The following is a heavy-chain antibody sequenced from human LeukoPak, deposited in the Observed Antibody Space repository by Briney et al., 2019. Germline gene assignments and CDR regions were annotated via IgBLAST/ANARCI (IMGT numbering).Heavy chain of an antibody. J-gene: IGHJ4*02. CDR3: ARHYGPLFDY. CDR2: INHSGST. D-gene: IGHD3-16*01. Sequence: SETLSLTCAVYGGSFSGYYWSWIRQPPGKGLEWIGEINHSGSTNYNPSLKSRVTISVDTSKNQFSLKLSSVTAADTAVYYCARHYGPLFDYWGQGTLVTVSS. CDR1: GGSFSGYY. V-gene: IGHV4-34*01.